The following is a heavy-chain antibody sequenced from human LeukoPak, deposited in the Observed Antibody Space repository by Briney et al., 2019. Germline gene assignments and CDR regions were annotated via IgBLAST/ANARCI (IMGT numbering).Heavy chain of an antibody. J-gene: IGHJ6*04. D-gene: IGHD3-10*02. CDR3: AELGITMIGGV. CDR1: GFTFSHYW. V-gene: IGHV3-7*01. CDR2: IKEDGSEK. Sequence: PGGSLRLSCAPSGFTFSHYWMSWVRQAPGKGLEWVANIKEDGSEKYYVDSVKGRFTISRDNAKNSLYLQMNNLRAEDTAVYYCAELGITMIGGVWGKGTTVTISS.